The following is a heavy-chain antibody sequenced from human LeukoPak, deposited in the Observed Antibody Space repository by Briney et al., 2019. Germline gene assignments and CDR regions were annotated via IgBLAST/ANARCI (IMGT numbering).Heavy chain of an antibody. J-gene: IGHJ4*02. CDR1: GFTFSSYA. V-gene: IGHV3-64D*09. CDR3: VKSPHASSSYFDY. Sequence: AGGSLRLSCSASGFTFSSYAMHWVRQAPGKGLEYVSAISSNGGSTYYADSVKGRFTISRDSSKNTLFLQMSSLRGDDTAVYYCVKSPHASSSYFDYWGQGTLVTVSS. CDR2: ISSNGGST. D-gene: IGHD6-19*01.